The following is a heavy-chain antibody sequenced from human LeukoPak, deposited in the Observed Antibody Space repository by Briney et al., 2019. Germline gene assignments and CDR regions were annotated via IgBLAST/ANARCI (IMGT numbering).Heavy chain of an antibody. Sequence: GGSLRLSCAASGFTFSSYGMHWVRQAPGKGLEWVAFIRYDGSNKYYADSVKGRFTISRDNSKNTLYLQMNSLRAEDTAVYYCAKDLGVYYYGSGSLFDPWGQEPWSPSPQ. CDR2: IRYDGSNK. J-gene: IGHJ5*02. V-gene: IGHV3-30*02. D-gene: IGHD3-10*01. CDR1: GFTFSSYG. CDR3: AKDLGVYYYGSGSLFDP.